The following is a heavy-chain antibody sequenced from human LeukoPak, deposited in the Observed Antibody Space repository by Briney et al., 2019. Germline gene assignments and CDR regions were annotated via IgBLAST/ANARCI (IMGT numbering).Heavy chain of an antibody. CDR3: AREYSRSVVAGSRPDY. V-gene: IGHV4-39*02. J-gene: IGHJ4*02. CDR2: IYYRGTT. D-gene: IGHD2-21*01. CDR1: GDSISSSSYY. Sequence: KSSETLSLTCTVSGDSISSSSYYWSWVRQPPGKGLEWIGSIYYRGTTYYNTSLKSRVTITVDTSNNQFSLKLNSVTAADTAVYFCAREYSRSVVAGSRPDYWGQGLLVAVS.